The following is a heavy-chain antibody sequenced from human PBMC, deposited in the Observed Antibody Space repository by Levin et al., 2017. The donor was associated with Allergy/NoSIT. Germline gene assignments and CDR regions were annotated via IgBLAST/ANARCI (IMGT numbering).Heavy chain of an antibody. Sequence: GESLKISCAASGFTFDDDGMSWVRQAPGKGLEWVSSINWNGGNTGYADSVTCRFPISRDNAKNSLYLQMNSLRVEDTALYHCARGSFGGVIVNWFDPWGQGTLVTVSS. J-gene: IGHJ5*02. D-gene: IGHD3-16*02. CDR2: INWNGGNT. V-gene: IGHV3-20*01. CDR1: GFTFDDDG. CDR3: ARGSFGGVIVNWFDP.